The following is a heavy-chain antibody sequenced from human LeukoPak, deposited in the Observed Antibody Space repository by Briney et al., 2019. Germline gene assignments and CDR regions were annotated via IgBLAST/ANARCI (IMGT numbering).Heavy chain of an antibody. J-gene: IGHJ3*02. V-gene: IGHV1-18*01. Sequence: ASVKVSCKASGYAFTNYDINWVRQAPGQGLEWMGWISAYNGNTNYAQKLQGRVTMTTDTSTSTAYMELRSLRSDDTAVYYCARAVARSRRDAFDIWGQGTMVTVSS. CDR1: GYAFTNYD. CDR3: ARAVARSRRDAFDI. CDR2: ISAYNGNT. D-gene: IGHD6-19*01.